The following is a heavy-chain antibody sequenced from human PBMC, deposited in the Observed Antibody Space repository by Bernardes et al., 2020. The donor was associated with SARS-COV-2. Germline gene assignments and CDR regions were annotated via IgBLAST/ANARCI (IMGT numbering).Heavy chain of an antibody. J-gene: IGHJ5*02. CDR2: IIPIFGTA. Sequence: SVKVSCKASGGTFSSYAISWVRQAPGQGLEWMGGIIPIFGTANYAQKFQGRVTITADESTSTAYMELSSLRSEDTAVYYCARDYHSPGIAAPSPRFDPWGQGTLVTVSS. D-gene: IGHD6-13*01. CDR1: GGTFSSYA. V-gene: IGHV1-69*13. CDR3: ARDYHSPGIAAPSPRFDP.